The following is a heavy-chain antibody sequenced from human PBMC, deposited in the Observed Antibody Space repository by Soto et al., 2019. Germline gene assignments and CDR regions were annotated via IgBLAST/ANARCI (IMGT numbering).Heavy chain of an antibody. J-gene: IGHJ4*02. CDR2: ISGSGGST. V-gene: IGHV3-23*01. CDR3: SKANLGILSLFDY. CDR1: GFTFSSYA. Sequence: GGSLRLSCAASGFTFSSYAMSWVRQAPGKGLEWVSAISGSGGSTYYADSVKGRFTISRDNSKNTLYLQMNSLRAEDTAVYYCSKANLGILSLFDYWGQGTLVTVSS. D-gene: IGHD7-27*01.